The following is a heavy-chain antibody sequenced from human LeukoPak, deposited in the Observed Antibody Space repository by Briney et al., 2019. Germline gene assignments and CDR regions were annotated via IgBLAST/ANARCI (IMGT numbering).Heavy chain of an antibody. Sequence: GSSVKVSCKASGGTFSSYAISWVRQAPGQGLEWMGGIIPIFGTANYAQKLQGRVTITADESTSTAYMELSSLRSEDTAVYYCASQSPSDSSGWYGGAFDIWGQGTMVTVSS. CDR2: IIPIFGTA. J-gene: IGHJ3*02. CDR1: GGTFSSYA. D-gene: IGHD6-19*01. V-gene: IGHV1-69*01. CDR3: ASQSPSDSSGWYGGAFDI.